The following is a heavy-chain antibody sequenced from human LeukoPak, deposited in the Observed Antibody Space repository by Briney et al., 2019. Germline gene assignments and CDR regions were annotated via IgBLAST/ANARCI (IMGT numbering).Heavy chain of an antibody. CDR1: GFTFSSYA. CDR2: ISGSGDST. Sequence: GGSLRLSCAASGFTFSSYAMNWVRQAPGKGLEWVSTISGSGDSTYYADSVKGRFAISRDNSKNTLYLQMNSLRAEDTAVYYCARDRGYSCGYWGQGTLVTVSS. J-gene: IGHJ4*02. D-gene: IGHD5-18*01. V-gene: IGHV3-23*01. CDR3: ARDRGYSCGY.